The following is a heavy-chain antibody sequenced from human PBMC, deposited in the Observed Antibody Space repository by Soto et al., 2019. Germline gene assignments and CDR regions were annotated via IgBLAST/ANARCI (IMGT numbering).Heavy chain of an antibody. CDR3: ARGQRFSDWFDP. CDR1: GGSMSGFY. D-gene: IGHD3-3*01. V-gene: IGHV4-4*07. J-gene: IGHJ5*02. Sequence: SETLSLTCTVSGGSMSGFYWTWIRQPAGKGLEWIGRVYSSGGTHYSPSLKSRVTISLDTSKNQFSLRLLSVTDADTAVYFCARGQRFSDWFDPWGQGTLVTYPQ. CDR2: VYSSGGT.